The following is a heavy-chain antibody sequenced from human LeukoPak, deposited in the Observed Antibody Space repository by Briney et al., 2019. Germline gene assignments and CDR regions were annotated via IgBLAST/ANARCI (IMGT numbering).Heavy chain of an antibody. CDR2: IYYSGST. D-gene: IGHD6-13*01. CDR3: ARDRERIAAAGYEVMVAGRSGFDY. V-gene: IGHV4-39*07. CDR1: GGSISSSSYY. Sequence: PSETLSLTCTVSGGSISSSSYYWGWIRQPPGKGLEWIGSIYYSGSTYYNPSLKSRVTISVDTSKNQFSLKLSSVTAADTAVYYCARDRERIAAAGYEVMVAGRSGFDYWGQGTLVTVSS. J-gene: IGHJ4*02.